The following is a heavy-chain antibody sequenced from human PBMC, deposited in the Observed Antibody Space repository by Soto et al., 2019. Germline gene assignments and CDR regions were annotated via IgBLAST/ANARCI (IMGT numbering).Heavy chain of an antibody. D-gene: IGHD3-10*01. Sequence: PSETLSLTCTVSGGSISSGGYYWSWIRQHPGKGLEWIGYIYYSGSTYYNPSLKSRVTISVDTSKNQFSLKLSSVTAADTAVYYCARDVSAWLYGSGSYYRSLDYYYGKDVWGQGTTVTVSS. CDR2: IYYSGST. CDR1: GGSISSGGYY. J-gene: IGHJ6*02. CDR3: ARDVSAWLYGSGSYYRSLDYYYGKDV. V-gene: IGHV4-31*03.